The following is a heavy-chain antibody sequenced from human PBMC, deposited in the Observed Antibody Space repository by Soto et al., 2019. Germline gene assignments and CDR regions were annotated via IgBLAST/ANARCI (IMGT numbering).Heavy chain of an antibody. D-gene: IGHD5-18*01. CDR1: GYTFTSYD. V-gene: IGHV1-8*01. CDR2: MNPNSVNT. Sequence: ASVKVSCKASGYTFTSYDINWVRQATGQGLEWMGWMNPNSVNTGYAQKFQGRVTMTRNTSISTAYMELSSLRSEDTAAYYCATRQGGPVDTAMVSSWGQGTLVTVSS. J-gene: IGHJ5*02. CDR3: ATRQGGPVDTAMVSS.